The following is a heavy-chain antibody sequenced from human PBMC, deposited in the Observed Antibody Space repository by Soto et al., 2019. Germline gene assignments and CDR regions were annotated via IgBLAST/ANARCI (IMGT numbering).Heavy chain of an antibody. CDR3: AATEVAGRGGAFDY. CDR2: VYFNGNT. D-gene: IGHD6-19*01. V-gene: IGHV4-59*01. CDR1: GGSIRHYY. J-gene: IGHJ4*02. Sequence: SETLSLTCAVSGGSIRHYYWNWIRQSPGKALEWIGYVYFNGNTNFNPSLKRRFSMSIDTSKNQFSLNLTSVTAADTALYYCAATEVAGRGGAFDYWRQGTLVTASS.